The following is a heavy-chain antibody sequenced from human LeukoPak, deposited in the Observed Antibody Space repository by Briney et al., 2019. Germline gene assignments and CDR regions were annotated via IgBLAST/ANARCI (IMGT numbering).Heavy chain of an antibody. CDR3: ARGIAAAVGAFDI. CDR2: ISHDGSKK. D-gene: IGHD6-13*01. Sequence: GKSLRLSCAAAKSSLSAWAMHWVRQAPDKGLEWVAVISHDGSKKYYEESVKGRFTISRDNSNNTLFLQMNSLRAEDTAVYYCARGIAAAVGAFDIWGQGTMVTVSS. CDR1: KSSLSAWA. V-gene: IGHV3-30*04. J-gene: IGHJ3*02.